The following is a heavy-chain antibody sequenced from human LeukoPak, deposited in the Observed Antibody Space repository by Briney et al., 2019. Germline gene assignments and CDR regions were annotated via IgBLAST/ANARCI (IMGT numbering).Heavy chain of an antibody. V-gene: IGHV6-1*01. CDR3: ARANSGDIVVVPAAPLFDY. CDR2: TYYRSKRYN. J-gene: IGHJ4*02. Sequence: SQTLSLTCAISGDSVSSNSAAWNWIRQSPSRGLEWLGRTYYRSKRYNDYAVSVKSRITINPDTSKNQFSLQLNSVTPEDTAVYYCARANSGDIVVVPAAPLFDYWGQGTLVTVSS. D-gene: IGHD2-2*01. CDR1: GDSVSSNSAA.